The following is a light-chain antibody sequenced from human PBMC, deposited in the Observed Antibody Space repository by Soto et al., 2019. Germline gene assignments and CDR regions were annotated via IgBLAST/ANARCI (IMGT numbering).Light chain of an antibody. V-gene: IGKV1-5*03. J-gene: IGKJ3*01. Sequence: DIQMTQSPSTLSASVGDRVTITCRASQSISSWLAWYQQKPGKAPKLLIYKASSLESGVPSRFSGSGSGTEIAPTISSLQPDDFATYYCQQSFTFGPGTKVDIK. CDR1: QSISSW. CDR3: QQSFT. CDR2: KAS.